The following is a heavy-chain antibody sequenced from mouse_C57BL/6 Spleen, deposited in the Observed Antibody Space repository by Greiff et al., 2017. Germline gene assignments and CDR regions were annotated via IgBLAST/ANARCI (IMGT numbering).Heavy chain of an antibody. CDR2: IDPETGGT. Sequence: QVQLKESGAELVRPGASVTLSCKASGYTFTDYEMHWVQQTPVHGLEWIGAIDPETGGTAYNQKFKGKAILTADKSSSTAYMELSSLTSEDTAVYYCTQYFDVWGTGTTVTVSS. CDR1: GYTFTDYE. V-gene: IGHV1-15*01. J-gene: IGHJ1*03. CDR3: TQYFDV.